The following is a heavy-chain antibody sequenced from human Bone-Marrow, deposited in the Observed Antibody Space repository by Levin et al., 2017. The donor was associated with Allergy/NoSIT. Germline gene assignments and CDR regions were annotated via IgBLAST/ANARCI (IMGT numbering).Heavy chain of an antibody. CDR2: FTAGNGKT. CDR1: GYTLTAYA. V-gene: IGHV1-3*01. D-gene: IGHD1-26*01. CDR3: ARRPGALGYFDY. J-gene: IGHJ4*02. Sequence: ASVKVSCKASGYTLTAYATHWVRQAPGQGLEWMGWFTAGNGKTRYSQKFQGRVTFTRDTSATTAYMELSSLRSEDTAVYYCARRPGALGYFDYWGQGTLVTVSS.